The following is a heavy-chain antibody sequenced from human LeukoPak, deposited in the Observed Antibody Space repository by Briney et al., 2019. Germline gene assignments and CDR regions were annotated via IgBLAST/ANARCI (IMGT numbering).Heavy chain of an antibody. V-gene: IGHV4-59*01. D-gene: IGHD6-13*01. CDR1: GGSISSYY. CDR2: IYYSGST. J-gene: IGHJ6*02. Sequence: SETLSLTCTVSGGSISSYYWSWIRQPPGKGLEWIGYIYYSGSTNYNPSLKSRVTISVDTSKNQFSLKLSSVTAADTAVYYCARTAGYYYGMDVWGQGTTVTVSS. CDR3: ARTAGYYYGMDV.